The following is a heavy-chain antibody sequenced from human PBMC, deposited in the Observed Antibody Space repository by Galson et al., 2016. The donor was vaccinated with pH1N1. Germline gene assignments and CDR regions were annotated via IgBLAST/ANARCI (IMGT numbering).Heavy chain of an antibody. Sequence: ETLSLTCTVSGGSLSSSSYYWGWIRQPPGKGLEWIGSIYYSGSTYYNPSLKSRVTISVDTSGNQFSLKLSSVTAADTAVYYCARLARGERLFYFDYWGQGTLVTVSS. V-gene: IGHV4-39*01. CDR3: ARLARGERLFYFDY. J-gene: IGHJ4*02. CDR2: IYYSGST. D-gene: IGHD1-26*01. CDR1: GGSLSSSSYY.